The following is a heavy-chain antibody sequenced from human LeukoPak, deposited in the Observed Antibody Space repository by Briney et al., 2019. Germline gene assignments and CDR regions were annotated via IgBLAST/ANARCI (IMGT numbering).Heavy chain of an antibody. Sequence: GGSLRLSCEASRFSLSTYWMSWVRQAPGKGLGWVANINQDGREKYYLDSVKGRFTISRDNAKNSLDLQMNSLRAEDTAMYYCARDFSPPSYYYDTSAPGDWGQGTLVTVSS. CDR2: INQDGREK. CDR1: RFSLSTYW. V-gene: IGHV3-7*05. J-gene: IGHJ4*02. CDR3: ARDFSPPSYYYDTSAPGD. D-gene: IGHD3-22*01.